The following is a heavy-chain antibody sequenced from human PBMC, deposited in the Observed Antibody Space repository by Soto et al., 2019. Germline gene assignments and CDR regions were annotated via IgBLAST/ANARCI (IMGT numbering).Heavy chain of an antibody. J-gene: IGHJ6*04. CDR1: GFTFSSYA. CDR3: ARDIFALTVTPDVDV. CDR2: ISSSSSYI. Sequence: PGGSLRLSFAASGFTFSSYAMSWVRPAPGKGLEWVSSISSSSSYIYYADSVKGRFTISRDNAKNSLYLQMNSLRAEDTAVYYCARDIFALTVTPDVDVWGKGTTVTVSS. V-gene: IGHV3-21*01. D-gene: IGHD4-4*01.